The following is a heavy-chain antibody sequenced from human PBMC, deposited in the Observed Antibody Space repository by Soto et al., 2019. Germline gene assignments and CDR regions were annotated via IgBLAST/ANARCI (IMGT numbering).Heavy chain of an antibody. V-gene: IGHV3-23*01. J-gene: IGHJ6*02. CDR3: ARNGRFLEWLLSEIYYYYGMDV. Sequence: GGSLRLSCAASGFTFSSYAMSWVRQAPGKGLEWVSAISGSGGSTYYADSVKGRFTISRDNSKNTLYLQMNSLRAEDTAVYYCARNGRFLEWLLSEIYYYYGMDVWGQGTTVTVSS. CDR1: GFTFSSYA. CDR2: ISGSGGST. D-gene: IGHD3-3*01.